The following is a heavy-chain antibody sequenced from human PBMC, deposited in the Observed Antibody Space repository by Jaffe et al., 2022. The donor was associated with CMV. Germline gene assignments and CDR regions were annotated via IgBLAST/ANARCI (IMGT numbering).Heavy chain of an antibody. J-gene: IGHJ5*02. CDR3: ARHVGSSGWYGDGWWFDP. D-gene: IGHD6-19*01. CDR2: IYYSGST. CDR1: GGSISSSSYY. Sequence: QLQLQESGPGLVKPSETLSLTCTVSGGSISSSSYYWGWIRQPPGKGLEWIGSIYYSGSTYYNPSLKSRVTISVDTSKNQFSLKLSSVTAADTAVYYCARHVGSSGWYGDGWWFDPWGQGTLVTVSS. V-gene: IGHV4-39*01.